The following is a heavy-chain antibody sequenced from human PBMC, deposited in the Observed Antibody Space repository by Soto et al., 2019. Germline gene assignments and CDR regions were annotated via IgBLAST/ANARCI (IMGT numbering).Heavy chain of an antibody. V-gene: IGHV3-30-3*01. CDR1: GFTFSSYV. CDR3: RANCSSPSCSLGFDY. CDR2: ISYDGGNK. J-gene: IGHJ4*02. D-gene: IGHD2-2*01. Sequence: GVSLRLSCAASGFTFSSYVMHWVRQAPGKGLEWVAVISYDGGNKYYADSVKGRFTISRDNSKNTLYLQMNSLRAEDTAVYYCRANCSSPSCSLGFDYWGQGTLVTVS.